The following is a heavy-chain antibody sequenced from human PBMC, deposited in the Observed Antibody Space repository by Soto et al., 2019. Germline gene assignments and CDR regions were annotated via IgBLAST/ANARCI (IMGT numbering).Heavy chain of an antibody. D-gene: IGHD4-17*01. J-gene: IGHJ4*02. CDR3: GRSPGLIPTVMED. Sequence: GESLKISCKGSGYFFSRHWIGWVRQMPGKGLEWIGFIYPGDSDIKYSPSFQGQVTISADKSTNTAYLQWSTLKASDTAMYYCGRSPGLIPTVMEDWGQGTLVTVSS. CDR1: GYFFSRHW. CDR2: IYPGDSDI. V-gene: IGHV5-51*01.